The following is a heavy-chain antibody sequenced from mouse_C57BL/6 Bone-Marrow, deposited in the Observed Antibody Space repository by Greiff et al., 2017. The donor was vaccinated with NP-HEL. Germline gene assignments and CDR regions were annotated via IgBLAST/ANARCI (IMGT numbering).Heavy chain of an antibody. J-gene: IGHJ2*01. CDR1: GYTFTSYW. CDR3: AIFITTVVGFDY. V-gene: IGHV1-59*01. D-gene: IGHD1-1*01. Sequence: QVQLQQPGAELVRPGTSVKLSCKASGYTFTSYWMHWVKQRPGQGLEWIGVIDPSDSYTNYNQKFKGKATLTVDTSSSTAYMQLSSLTSEDSAVYYCAIFITTVVGFDYWGQGTTLTVSS. CDR2: IDPSDSYT.